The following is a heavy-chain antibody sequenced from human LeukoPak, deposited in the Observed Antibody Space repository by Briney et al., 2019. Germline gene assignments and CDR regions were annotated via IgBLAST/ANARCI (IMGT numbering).Heavy chain of an antibody. CDR3: ARPKDFGSGSYGNWFDP. V-gene: IGHV5-51*01. CDR2: IYPGDSDT. CDR1: GYIFASYW. Sequence: GESLKISCKGSGYIFASYWIGWVRQMPGKGLEWMGIIYPGDSDTRYSPSFQGHVTISADKSISTAYLQWSSLRASDTAIYYCARPKDFGSGSYGNWFDPWGQGTLVTVSS. J-gene: IGHJ5*02. D-gene: IGHD3-10*01.